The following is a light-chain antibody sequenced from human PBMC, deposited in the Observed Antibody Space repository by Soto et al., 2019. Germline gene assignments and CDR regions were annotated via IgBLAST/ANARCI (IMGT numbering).Light chain of an antibody. CDR1: PSIGPF. CDR3: RQSCSRSPST. CDR2: SEX. V-gene: IGKV1-39*01. Sequence: INMTQSPSSLSTSLGDRVTIPXRASPSIGPFFNWYQQKPGXXTAIXXXSEXSLRSGVPSRFSGSGSGRDFTLTISSLQPEDFAMYYCRQSCSRSPSTFGQGTRLEIK. J-gene: IGKJ5*01.